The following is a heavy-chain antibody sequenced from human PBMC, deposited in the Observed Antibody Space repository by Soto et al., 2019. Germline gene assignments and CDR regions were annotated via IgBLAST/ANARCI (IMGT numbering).Heavy chain of an antibody. CDR2: IGTAGDT. CDR3: ARAIRGYGWPYVRGDYYYYMDV. V-gene: IGHV3-13*01. Sequence: PGGSLRLSCAASGFTFSSYDMHWVRQATGKGLEWVSAIGTAGDTYYPGSVKGRFTISRENAKNSLYLQMNSLRAGDTAVYYCARAIRGYGWPYVRGDYYYYMDVWGKGTTVTVSS. J-gene: IGHJ6*03. CDR1: GFTFSSYD. D-gene: IGHD5-12*01.